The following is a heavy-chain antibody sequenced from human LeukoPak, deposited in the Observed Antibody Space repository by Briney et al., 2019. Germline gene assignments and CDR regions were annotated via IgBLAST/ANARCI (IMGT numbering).Heavy chain of an antibody. V-gene: IGHV3-7*01. CDR2: IHPDGTET. J-gene: IGHJ3*02. CDR1: GFTFNHYW. Sequence: PGGSLRLSCAASGFTFNHYWMSWVRQIPGTGLQWVAKIHPDGTETHYADSVKGRFTISRDNAKNTLYLQMNSLRAEDTAVYYCARAQDYSDFGGAFDIWGQGTVVTVSS. CDR3: ARAQDYSDFGGAFDI. D-gene: IGHD4-11*01.